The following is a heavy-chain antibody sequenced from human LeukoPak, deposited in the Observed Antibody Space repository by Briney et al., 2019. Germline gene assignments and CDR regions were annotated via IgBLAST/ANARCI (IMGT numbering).Heavy chain of an antibody. J-gene: IGHJ4*02. CDR2: ISGSGGST. D-gene: IGHD6-13*01. CDR3: AKGQQQPGPFDY. V-gene: IGHV3-23*01. Sequence: PGGSLRLSCAASGFTFSSYAMSWVREAPGKGLEWVSAISGSGGSTYYADSVKGWFTISRDNSKNTLYLQMNSLRAEDTAVYYCAKGQQQPGPFDYWGQGTLVTVSS. CDR1: GFTFSSYA.